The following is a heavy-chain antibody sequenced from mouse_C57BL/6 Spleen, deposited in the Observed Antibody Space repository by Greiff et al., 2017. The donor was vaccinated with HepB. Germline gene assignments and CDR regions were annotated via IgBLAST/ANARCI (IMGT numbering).Heavy chain of an antibody. J-gene: IGHJ3*01. CDR1: GYAFSSSW. Sequence: VQLQQSGPELVKPGASVKISCKASGYAFSSSWMNWVKQRPGKGLEWIGRIYPGDGDTNYNGKFKGKATLTADKSSSTAYMQLSSLTSEDSAVYFCAREGNSSGFSVAYWGQGTLVTVSA. D-gene: IGHD3-2*02. V-gene: IGHV1-82*01. CDR2: IYPGDGDT. CDR3: AREGNSSGFSVAY.